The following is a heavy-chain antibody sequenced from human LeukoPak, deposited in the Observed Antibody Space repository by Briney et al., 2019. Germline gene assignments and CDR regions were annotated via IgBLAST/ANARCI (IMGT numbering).Heavy chain of an antibody. J-gene: IGHJ6*02. CDR2: ISGSGSFK. Sequence: GGSLRLSCAASGFTFSTYSMNWVRQAPGKGLEWVSSISGSGSFKFYTDSVKGRFTISRNNVKRSLYLQLSSLRAEDTAVYYCARDYYGDYYQSGYGMDVWGQGTTVTVSS. V-gene: IGHV3-21*01. CDR1: GFTFSTYS. CDR3: ARDYYGDYYQSGYGMDV. D-gene: IGHD4-17*01.